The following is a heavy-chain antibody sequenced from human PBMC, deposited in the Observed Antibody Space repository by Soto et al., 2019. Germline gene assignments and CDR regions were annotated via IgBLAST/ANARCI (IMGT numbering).Heavy chain of an antibody. Sequence: LRLSFAASGFICTSYDMSWVRQAPGKGLEWVSTILVGGSTHYEDSVKGRFTISRDRSKNTLYLQMNSLTAGDTAMYYCAKATATGGGAFDICGQGTMVTVSS. CDR1: GFICTSYD. V-gene: IGHV3-23*01. CDR2: ILVGGST. CDR3: AKATATGGGAFDI. J-gene: IGHJ3*02. D-gene: IGHD2-8*02.